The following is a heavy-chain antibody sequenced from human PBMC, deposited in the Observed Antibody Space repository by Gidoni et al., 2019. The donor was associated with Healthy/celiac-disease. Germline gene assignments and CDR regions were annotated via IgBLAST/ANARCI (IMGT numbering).Heavy chain of an antibody. V-gene: IGHV1-46*01. CDR1: GYTFTSYY. Sequence: QVQLVQSGAEVKKPGASVKVSCKASGYTFTSYYMHWVRQAPGQGLEWMGIINPSGGSTSYAQKFQGRVTMTRDTSTSTVYMELSSLRSEDTAVYYCARDGAMVRGVGNYFDYWGQGTLVTVSS. CDR3: ARDGAMVRGVGNYFDY. D-gene: IGHD3-10*01. J-gene: IGHJ4*02. CDR2: INPSGGST.